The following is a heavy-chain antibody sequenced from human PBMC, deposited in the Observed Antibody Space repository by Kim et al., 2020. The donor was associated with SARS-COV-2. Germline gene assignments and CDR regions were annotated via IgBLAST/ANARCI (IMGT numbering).Heavy chain of an antibody. CDR3: ASAASTASSFGIGY. CDR1: GFAFSSYW. Sequence: GGSLRLSCGTSGFAFSSYWMHWVRQAPGQGLKWVSVINSDGSNEHYADSVRGRFTISRDNSMNTLYLEMNHLRAEDKAGYYCASAASTASSFGIGYWGQG. CDR2: INSDGSNE. D-gene: IGHD2-21*02. V-gene: IGHV3-74*01. J-gene: IGHJ4*02.